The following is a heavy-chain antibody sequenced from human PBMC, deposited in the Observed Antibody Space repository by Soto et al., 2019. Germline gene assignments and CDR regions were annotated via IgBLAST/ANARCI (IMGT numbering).Heavy chain of an antibody. Sequence: QVQLVQSGAEVKKPGSSVKVSCKASGGPFSSYTISWVRPAPGQGPERQGRIIPILGIATYAQKFQGRVTITADESTSTAYRELSSLRSHDTAVDDCAKGRGHAYRSIWLLATKLAVYFQHWGQCTLVTVTS. CDR2: IIPILGIA. CDR3: AKGRGHAYRSIWLLATKLAVYFQH. J-gene: IGHJ1*01. V-gene: IGHV1-69*02. CDR1: GGPFSSYT. D-gene: IGHD6-13*01.